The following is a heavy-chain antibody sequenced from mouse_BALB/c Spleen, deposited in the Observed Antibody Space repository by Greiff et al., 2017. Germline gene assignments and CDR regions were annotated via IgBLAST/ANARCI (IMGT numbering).Heavy chain of an antibody. CDR3: ARDIYYGNRYAMDY. V-gene: IGHV2-9*02. CDR2: IWAGGST. CDR1: GFSLTSYG. Sequence: VKLQESGPGLVAPSQSLSITCTVSGFSLTSYGVHWVRQPPGKGLEWLGVIWAGGSTNYNSALMSRLSISKDNSKSQVFLKMNSLQTDDTAMYYCARDIYYGNRYAMDYWGQGTSVTVSS. J-gene: IGHJ4*01. D-gene: IGHD2-1*01.